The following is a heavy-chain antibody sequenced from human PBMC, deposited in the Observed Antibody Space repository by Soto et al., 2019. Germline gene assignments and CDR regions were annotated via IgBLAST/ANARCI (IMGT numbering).Heavy chain of an antibody. CDR2: ISSSGSTI. CDR3: ARDPSSSGYYFDY. J-gene: IGHJ4*02. CDR1: GFTFSDYY. V-gene: IGHV3-11*01. D-gene: IGHD3-22*01. Sequence: GGSLRLSCAASGFTFSDYYKSWIRQAPGKGLEWVSYISSSGSTIYYADSVKGRFTISRDNAKNSLYLQMDSLRAEDTAVYYCARDPSSSGYYFDYWGQGTLVTVSS.